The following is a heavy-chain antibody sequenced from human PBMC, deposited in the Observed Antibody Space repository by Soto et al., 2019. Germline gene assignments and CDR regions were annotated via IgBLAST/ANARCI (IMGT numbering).Heavy chain of an antibody. CDR1: GFSLSTSGVG. J-gene: IGHJ4*02. V-gene: IGHV2-5*02. Sequence: VSGPTLVNPAQTLTLTCTFSGFSLSTSGVGVGWIRQPPGKALEWLGIIFWDDDKRYRPSLKSRVTITKDTSKNQLVLTMTNMEPVNTATYYCAHLPWKQVWPRGPVGYWGQGTQDTVSS. CDR3: AHLPWKQVWPRGPVGY. D-gene: IGHD5-18*01. CDR2: IFWDDDK.